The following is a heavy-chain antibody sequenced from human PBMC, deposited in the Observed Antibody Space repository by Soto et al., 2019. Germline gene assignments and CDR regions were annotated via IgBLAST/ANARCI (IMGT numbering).Heavy chain of an antibody. Sequence: GASVKVSCKASGYTFTSYYMHWVRQAPGQGLEWMGIINPSGGSTSYAQKFQGRVTMTRDTSTSTVYMELRSLRSEDTAVYYCARDEVTAHHWFDPWGQGTLVTVSS. V-gene: IGHV1-46*01. D-gene: IGHD2-21*02. J-gene: IGHJ5*02. CDR3: ARDEVTAHHWFDP. CDR2: INPSGGST. CDR1: GYTFTSYY.